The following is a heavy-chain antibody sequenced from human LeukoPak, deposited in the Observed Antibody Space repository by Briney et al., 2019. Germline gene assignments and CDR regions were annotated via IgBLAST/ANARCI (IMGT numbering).Heavy chain of an antibody. CDR2: IYPGDSDT. J-gene: IGHJ4*02. Sequence: PGESLKTSCKGSGYSFTSYWIGWVRQMPGKGLGWMGIIYPGDSDTRYSPSFQGQATTSADKSISTAYLQWSSLKASDTAMYYCARQAVAFDYWGQGTLVTVSS. CDR3: ARQAVAFDY. V-gene: IGHV5-51*01. CDR1: GYSFTSYW.